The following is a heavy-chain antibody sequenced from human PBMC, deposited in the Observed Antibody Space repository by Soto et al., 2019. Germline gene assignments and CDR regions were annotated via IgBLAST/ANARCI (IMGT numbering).Heavy chain of an antibody. CDR2: INPNRGGT. V-gene: IGHV1-2*04. J-gene: IGHJ6*02. CDR1: GYTFTGYY. D-gene: IGHD1-26*01. CDR3: ARVGGVGATGTDYYYYGMDV. Sequence: GASVKVSCKASGYTFTGYYMHWVRQAPGQGLEWMGWINPNRGGTNYAQKFQGWVTMTRDTSISTAYMELSRLRSDDTAVYYCARVGGVGATGTDYYYYGMDVWGQGTTVTVSS.